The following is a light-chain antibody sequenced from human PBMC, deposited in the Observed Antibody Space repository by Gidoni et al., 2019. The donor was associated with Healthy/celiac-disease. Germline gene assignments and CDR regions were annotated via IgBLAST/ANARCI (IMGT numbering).Light chain of an antibody. CDR3: AAWDDSLNGRV. J-gene: IGLJ3*02. CDR1: SSNIGSNT. V-gene: IGLV1-44*01. CDR2: SNN. Sequence: QSVLTQPHSASGTPGQRVTISCSGSSSNIGSNTVNWYQQLPGTAPKLLIYSNNQRPSWVPDRFSGSKSGTSASLAISGLQSEDEADYYCAAWDDSLNGRVFGGGTKLTVL.